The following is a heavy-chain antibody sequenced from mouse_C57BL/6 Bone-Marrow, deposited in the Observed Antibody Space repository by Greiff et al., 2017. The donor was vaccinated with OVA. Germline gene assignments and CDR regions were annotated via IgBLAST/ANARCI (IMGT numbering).Heavy chain of an antibody. Sequence: QVQLKESGAELARPGASVKLSCKASGYTFTSYGISWVKQRTGQGLEWIGEIYPRSGNTYYNEQFTGKATLTADKSSSTAYMELRSLTSEDSAVYFCARSLVYDGYLDYWGQGTTLTVSS. V-gene: IGHV1-81*01. CDR3: ARSLVYDGYLDY. CDR2: IYPRSGNT. CDR1: GYTFTSYG. J-gene: IGHJ2*01. D-gene: IGHD2-3*01.